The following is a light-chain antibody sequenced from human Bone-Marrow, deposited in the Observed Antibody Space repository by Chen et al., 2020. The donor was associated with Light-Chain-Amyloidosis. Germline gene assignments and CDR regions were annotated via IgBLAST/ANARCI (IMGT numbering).Light chain of an antibody. V-gene: IGKV3-20*01. CDR2: GSS. J-gene: IGKJ4*01. CDR1: QTISSNY. Sequence: EIVLTQSPGTLSLSPGEGANLSCRASQTISSNYLTWYQQKFGQAPRLLIYGSSSRATGIPDRFTGSVSGTDFTLTINRLEPEDFAMYYWQQYGTSPRTVGGGTKVEI. CDR3: QQYGTSPRT.